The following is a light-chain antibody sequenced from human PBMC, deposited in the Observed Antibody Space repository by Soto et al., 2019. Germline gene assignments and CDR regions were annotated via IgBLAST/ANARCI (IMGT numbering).Light chain of an antibody. CDR1: QSISSW. Sequence: DIQMTQAPSTLSASVGDRVTITCRASQSISSWLAWYQQKPGQAPKLLIYAASSLQSGVPSRFSGSGSGTDFTLTINSLQPEDFATYYCQQSYSRWTFGPGTKVDIK. J-gene: IGKJ1*01. CDR2: AAS. V-gene: IGKV1-39*01. CDR3: QQSYSRWT.